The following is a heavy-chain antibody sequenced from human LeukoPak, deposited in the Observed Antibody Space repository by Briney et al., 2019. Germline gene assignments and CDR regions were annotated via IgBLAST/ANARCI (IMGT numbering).Heavy chain of an antibody. D-gene: IGHD6-13*01. CDR2: IIPIFGTA. V-gene: IGHV1-69*06. J-gene: IGHJ6*03. CDR1: GGTFSSYA. Sequence: GASVKVSCKASGGTFSSYAISWVRQAPGQGLEWMGGIIPIFGTANYAQKFQGRVTITADKSTSTAYMELSSLRSEDTAVYYCARARPTRHYSSSWYPLYYYYYYMDVWGKGTTVTISS. CDR3: ARARPTRHYSSSWYPLYYYYYYMDV.